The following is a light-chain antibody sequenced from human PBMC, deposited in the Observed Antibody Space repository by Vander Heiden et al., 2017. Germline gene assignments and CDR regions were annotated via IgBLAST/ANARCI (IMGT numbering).Light chain of an antibody. CDR1: QSIRNY. CDR2: TTS. J-gene: IGKJ5*01. V-gene: IGKV1-39*01. CDR3: RQSSSTPRT. Sequence: DIQMTQSPSSLPASVGDRVTITCRASQSIRNYLSWYQQKPGEAPKLLIHTTSTLQSGVPSRFSGSGSGTDFTLTISSLHPEDFATYFCRQSSSTPRTFGQGTQLEMK.